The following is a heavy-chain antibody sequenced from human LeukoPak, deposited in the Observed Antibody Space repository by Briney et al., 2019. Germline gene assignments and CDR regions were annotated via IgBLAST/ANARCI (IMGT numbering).Heavy chain of an antibody. CDR1: GFSFSRHT. CDR2: INQDGRGK. D-gene: IGHD1-7*01. Sequence: GGSLRLSCAGSGFSFSRHTMNWVRQAPGKGLEWVANINQDGRGKYYVDSVKGRFTISRDNATNSLYLQMNSLRVEDTAVYYCATNFGLFDYWGQGTLVTVSS. CDR3: ATNFGLFDY. V-gene: IGHV3-7*01. J-gene: IGHJ4*02.